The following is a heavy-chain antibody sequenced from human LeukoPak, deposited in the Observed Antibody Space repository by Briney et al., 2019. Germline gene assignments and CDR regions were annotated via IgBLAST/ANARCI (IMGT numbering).Heavy chain of an antibody. CDR2: INPRSGGT. D-gene: IGHD2-2*01. J-gene: IGHJ4*02. CDR1: GYTYTANY. CDR3: ARGSGTSWFDY. Sequence: ASVKVSCKASGYTYTANYMHWVRQAPGQGLEWMGWINPRSGGTNYGEKFRGRVTMTRDTSITTAYMELSSLRFDDTAVYYCARGSGTSWFDYWGQGTLVTVSS. V-gene: IGHV1-2*02.